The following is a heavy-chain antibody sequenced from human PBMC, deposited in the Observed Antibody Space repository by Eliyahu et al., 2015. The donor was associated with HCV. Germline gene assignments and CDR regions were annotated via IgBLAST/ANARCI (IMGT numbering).Heavy chain of an antibody. CDR2: ISSNGGST. D-gene: IGHD2-2*01. CDR3: VKSKEAYCSSTSCYELDY. CDR1: GFTFSSYA. J-gene: IGHJ4*02. Sequence: EVQLVESGGGLVQPGGSLRLSCSASGFTFSSYAMHWVRQAPGKGLEYVSAISSNGGSTYYADSVKGRFTISRDNSKNTLYLQMSSLRAEDTAVYYCVKSKEAYCSSTSCYELDYWGQGTLVTVSS. V-gene: IGHV3-64D*08.